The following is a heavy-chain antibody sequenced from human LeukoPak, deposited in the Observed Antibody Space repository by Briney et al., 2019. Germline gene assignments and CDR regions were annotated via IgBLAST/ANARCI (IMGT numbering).Heavy chain of an antibody. J-gene: IGHJ3*02. D-gene: IGHD3-9*01. CDR2: INSDGSDT. V-gene: IGHV3-74*01. Sequence: GGSLRLSCAASGFTFSSYWMHWVRQAPGKGLVWVSRINSDGSDTNYADSVKGRFTISRDNSKNTLYLQMNSLRAEDTAVYYCAKDGLSYYDILTGYDAFDIWGQGTMVTVSS. CDR1: GFTFSSYW. CDR3: AKDGLSYYDILTGYDAFDI.